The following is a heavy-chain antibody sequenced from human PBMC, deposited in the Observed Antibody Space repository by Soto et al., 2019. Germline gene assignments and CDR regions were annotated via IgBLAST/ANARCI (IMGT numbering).Heavy chain of an antibody. D-gene: IGHD3-16*01. V-gene: IGHV1-2*02. CDR1: GYTFTAYY. CDR3: ASVHYDGVTADY. J-gene: IGHJ4*02. CDR2: INPNSGGT. Sequence: ASVKVSCKASGYTFTAYYMHWVRQAPGQGLEWMGWINPNSGGTNYAQKFQGRVTMTRDTSISTAYMELSRLRSDDTAVYYCASVHYDGVTADYWGQGTEVTVSS.